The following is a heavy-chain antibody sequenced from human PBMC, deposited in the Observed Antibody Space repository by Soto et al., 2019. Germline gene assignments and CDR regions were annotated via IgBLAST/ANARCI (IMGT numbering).Heavy chain of an antibody. J-gene: IGHJ4*02. CDR1: GYTFTSYD. Sequence: QVQLVQSGAEVKKPGASVKVSCKASGYTFTSYDINWVRQATGQGLEWMGWMNPNSGNTGYAQKFQGSVTMPRNTSISTADMELSSMRSEDTAMYYCARTLYGDNVDYWGQGTLVTVSS. CDR2: MNPNSGNT. CDR3: ARTLYGDNVDY. V-gene: IGHV1-8*01. D-gene: IGHD4-17*01.